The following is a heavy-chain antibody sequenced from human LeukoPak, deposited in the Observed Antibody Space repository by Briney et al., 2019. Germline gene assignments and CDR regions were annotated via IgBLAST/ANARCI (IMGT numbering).Heavy chain of an antibody. D-gene: IGHD1-14*01. V-gene: IGHV4-30-4*07. CDR2: IYYSGST. Sequence: PSETLSLTCAVSGGSISSGGYSWSWIRQPPGKGLEWIGYIYYSGSTYYNPSLKSRVTISVDTSKNQFSLKLSSVTAADTAVYYCAGFSGPLRPNWFDPWGQGTLVTVSS. CDR1: GGSISSGGYS. J-gene: IGHJ5*02. CDR3: AGFSGPLRPNWFDP.